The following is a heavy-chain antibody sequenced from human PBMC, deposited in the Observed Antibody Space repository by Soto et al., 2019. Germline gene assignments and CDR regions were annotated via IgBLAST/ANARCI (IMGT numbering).Heavy chain of an antibody. D-gene: IGHD1-1*01. V-gene: IGHV3-74*01. CDR2: INRDGSST. CDR1: GFTFRSYW. CDR3: AREIVTTGEYYFDT. Sequence: PGESLRLSCAASGFTFRSYWMHWVRQAPGKGLVWVSRINRDGSSTSYADSVKGRVTISRDTAKNTLYLQMNSLRAEDTAVYYCAREIVTTGEYYFDTWGLGTLVTVSS. J-gene: IGHJ4*02.